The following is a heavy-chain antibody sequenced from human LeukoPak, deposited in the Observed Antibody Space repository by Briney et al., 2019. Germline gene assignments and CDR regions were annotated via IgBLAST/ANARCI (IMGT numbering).Heavy chain of an antibody. Sequence: ASVKVSCKASGYTFTSYGISWVRQAPRQGLEWMGWISAYNGNTNYAQKLQGRVTMTTDTSTSTAYMELRSLRSDDTAVYYCARVFPLPAFSIAARLDAFDIWGQGTMVTVSS. J-gene: IGHJ3*02. V-gene: IGHV1-18*01. CDR1: GYTFTSYG. D-gene: IGHD6-6*01. CDR2: ISAYNGNT. CDR3: ARVFPLPAFSIAARLDAFDI.